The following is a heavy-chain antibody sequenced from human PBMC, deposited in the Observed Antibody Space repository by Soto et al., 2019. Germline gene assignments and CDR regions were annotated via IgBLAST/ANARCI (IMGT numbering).Heavy chain of an antibody. J-gene: IGHJ4*02. D-gene: IGHD6-19*01. CDR2: ISSSSSYI. CDR1: GFTFSSYS. V-gene: IGHV3-21*01. CDR3: ARDKGIAVAGTTGYFDY. Sequence: VQLVESGGGLVKPGGSLRLSCAASGFTFSSYSMNWVRQAPGKGLEWVSSISSSSSYIYYADSVKGRFTISRDNAKNSLYLQMNSLRAEDTAVYYCARDKGIAVAGTTGYFDYWGQGTLVTVSS.